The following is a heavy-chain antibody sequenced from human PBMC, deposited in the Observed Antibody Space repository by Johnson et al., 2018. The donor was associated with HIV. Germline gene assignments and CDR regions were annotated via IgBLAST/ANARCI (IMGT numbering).Heavy chain of an antibody. CDR1: GFSFDDYA. D-gene: IGHD3-3*01. Sequence: VQLVESGGGLVQPGRSLRLSCAASGFSFDDYAMHWVRQPPGKGLEWVSGISWNSGSIGYADSVQGRFTISRDNAKNTLYLQMNSLRAEDTAVDYCARENYYNFPLDAFDIWGQGTMVTVSS. CDR3: ARENYYNFPLDAFDI. J-gene: IGHJ3*02. CDR2: ISWNSGSI. V-gene: IGHV3-9*01.